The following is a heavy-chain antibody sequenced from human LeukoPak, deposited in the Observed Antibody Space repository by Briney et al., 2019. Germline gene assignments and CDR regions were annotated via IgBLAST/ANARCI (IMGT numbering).Heavy chain of an antibody. J-gene: IGHJ2*01. CDR1: GAPISTYY. CDR3: ARDNGGDYWYSDI. V-gene: IGHV4-4*07. Sequence: PSETLSLTCTVSGAPISTYYWSWIRQPAGKGLEWIGRMYTSGSTNYNPSLKSRVTMSVDTSKDQLSLKLSSVTAADTAVYFCARDNGGDYWYSDIWGRGTLVTVSS. CDR2: MYTSGST. D-gene: IGHD2-21*01.